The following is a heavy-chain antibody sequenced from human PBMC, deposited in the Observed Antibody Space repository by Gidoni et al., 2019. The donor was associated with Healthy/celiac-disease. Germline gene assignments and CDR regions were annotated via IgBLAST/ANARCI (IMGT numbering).Heavy chain of an antibody. CDR2: IIGTGTST. J-gene: IGHJ3*02. D-gene: IGHD3-10*01. V-gene: IGHV3-48*01. CDR3: ARYRGAFDI. CDR1: SLTFSPYA. Sequence: QLVESGGALVHPGASLRLSCAGPSLTFSPYAMIWVRQSPGKGLEWISYIIGTGTSTFYSDSVRGRFTDSRDNTKNSVYLQMDSLTVDDTATYYCARYRGAFDIWGRGTVVTVSS.